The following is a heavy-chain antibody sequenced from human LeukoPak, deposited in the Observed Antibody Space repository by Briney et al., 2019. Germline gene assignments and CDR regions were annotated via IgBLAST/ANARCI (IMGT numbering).Heavy chain of an antibody. V-gene: IGHV4-38-2*01. CDR1: GYSISSGYY. D-gene: IGHD1-1*01. CDR3: ARVLETNRFDP. Sequence: SETLSLTCAVSGYSISSGYYWGWIRQPPGKGLEWIGSIYHSGSTYYNPSLKSRVTISVDTSKNQFSLKLSSVTAADTAVYYCARVLETNRFDPWGQGTLVTVSS. CDR2: IYHSGST. J-gene: IGHJ5*02.